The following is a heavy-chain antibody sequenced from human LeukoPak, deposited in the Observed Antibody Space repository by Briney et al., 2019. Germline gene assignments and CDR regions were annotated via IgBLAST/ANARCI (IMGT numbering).Heavy chain of an antibody. V-gene: IGHV1-18*01. CDR1: GYTFTSYG. Sequence: ASVKVSCKASGYTFTSYGISWVRQAPGQGLEWVGWISAYNGNTNCAQKLQGRVTMTTDTSTSTAYMELRSLRSDDTAVYYCARVFGGYYDSSGYRWFDPWGQGTLVTVSS. J-gene: IGHJ5*02. D-gene: IGHD3-22*01. CDR2: ISAYNGNT. CDR3: ARVFGGYYDSSGYRWFDP.